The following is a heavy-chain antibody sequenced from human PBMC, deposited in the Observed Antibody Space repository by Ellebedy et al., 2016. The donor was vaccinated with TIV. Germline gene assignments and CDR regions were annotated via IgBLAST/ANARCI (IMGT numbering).Heavy chain of an antibody. CDR3: TRLRKASFGTIGGGFYFDV. D-gene: IGHD1-26*01. V-gene: IGHV4-31*03. Sequence: SETLSLXCIVSGDSIGSGDYSWGWVRQRPGKAFEAIVYMKSSGASTYNPSLKSRAFMSLDRSKNQFSLSLSSVTAADTAVFYCTRLRKASFGTIGGGFYFDVWGQGALVTVSS. CDR2: MKSSGAS. J-gene: IGHJ4*02. CDR1: GDSIGSGDYS.